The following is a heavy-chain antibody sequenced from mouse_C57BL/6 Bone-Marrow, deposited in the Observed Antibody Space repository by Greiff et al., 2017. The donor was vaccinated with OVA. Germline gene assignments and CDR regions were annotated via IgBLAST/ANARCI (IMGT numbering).Heavy chain of an antibody. D-gene: IGHD1-1*01. CDR2: IDPSDSET. CDR3: ARTRHYYGSHLAMDY. V-gene: IGHV1-52*01. CDR1: GYTFTSYW. J-gene: IGHJ4*01. Sequence: QVQLQQPGAELVRPGSSVKLSCKASGYTFTSYWMHWVKQRPIQGLEWIGNIDPSDSETHYNQKFKDKATLTVDKSSSTAYMQLSSLTSEDSAVYYCARTRHYYGSHLAMDYWGQGTSVTVSS.